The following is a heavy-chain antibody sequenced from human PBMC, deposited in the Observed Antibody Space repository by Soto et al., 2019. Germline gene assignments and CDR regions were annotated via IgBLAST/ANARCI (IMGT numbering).Heavy chain of an antibody. CDR3: AKGDYGDYGGGDY. D-gene: IGHD4-17*01. J-gene: IGHJ4*02. V-gene: IGHV3-23*01. CDR2: ISGSGGST. Sequence: EVQLLESGGGLVQPGGSLRLSCAASGFTFSSYAMSWVRQAPGKGLEWVSAISGSGGSTYSADSAKGRFTIYRDNSKNTLYLQMNSLRAEDTAVYYCAKGDYGDYGGGDYWGQGTLVTVSS. CDR1: GFTFSSYA.